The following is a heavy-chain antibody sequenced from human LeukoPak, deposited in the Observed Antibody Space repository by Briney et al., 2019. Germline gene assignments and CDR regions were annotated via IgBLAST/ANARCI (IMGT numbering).Heavy chain of an antibody. CDR2: IYSGGST. CDR1: GFTFSSYE. Sequence: GGSLRLSCAASGFTFSSYEMNWVRQAPGKGLEWVSVIYSGGSTYYADSVKGRFTISRDNSKNTLYLQMNSLRAEDTAVYYCARVDGSSGYYGYWGQGTLVTVSS. CDR3: ARVDGSSGYYGY. V-gene: IGHV3-53*01. D-gene: IGHD3-22*01. J-gene: IGHJ4*02.